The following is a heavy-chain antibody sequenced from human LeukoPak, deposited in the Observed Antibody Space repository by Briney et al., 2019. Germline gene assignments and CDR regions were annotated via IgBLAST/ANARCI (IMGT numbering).Heavy chain of an antibody. Sequence: GASVKVSCKASGYTFTSYGISWVRQAPGQGLEWMGWISAYNGNTNYAQRLQSRVTMTTDTSTRTAYMELRSLRSDDSAVYYCARDRSGRYFRYWGQGTLVTVSS. CDR3: ARDRSGRYFRY. J-gene: IGHJ1*01. CDR2: ISAYNGNT. CDR1: GYTFTSYG. V-gene: IGHV1-18*01. D-gene: IGHD1-26*01.